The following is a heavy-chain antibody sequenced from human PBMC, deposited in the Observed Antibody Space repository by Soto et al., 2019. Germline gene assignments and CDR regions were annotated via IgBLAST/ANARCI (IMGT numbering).Heavy chain of an antibody. J-gene: IGHJ3*02. CDR1: GGTFSSYT. Sequence: QVQLVQSGAEVKKPGSSVKVSFKASGGTFSSYTISWVRQAPGQGLEWMGRIIPILGIANYAQKFQGRVTITADKSTSTAYMELSSLRSEDTAVYYCARDKKGENAFDIWGQGTMVTVSS. V-gene: IGHV1-69*08. CDR2: IIPILGIA. CDR3: ARDKKGENAFDI.